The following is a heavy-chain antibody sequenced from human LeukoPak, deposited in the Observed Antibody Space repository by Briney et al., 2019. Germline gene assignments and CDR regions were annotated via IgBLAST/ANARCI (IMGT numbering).Heavy chain of an antibody. CDR1: GFTFDDYA. CDR3: AKGCCYYGMDV. CDR2: ISWNSGSI. V-gene: IGHV3-9*01. J-gene: IGHJ6*02. Sequence: PGRSLRLSCAASGFTFDDYAMHWVRQAPGKGLEWVSGISWNSGSIGYADSVKGRFTISRDNAKNSLYLQMNSLRAEDTALYFCAKGCCYYGMDVWGQGTTVTVSS.